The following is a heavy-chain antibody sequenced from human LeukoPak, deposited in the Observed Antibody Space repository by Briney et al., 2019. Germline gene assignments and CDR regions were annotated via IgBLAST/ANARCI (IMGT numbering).Heavy chain of an antibody. CDR1: GFTFSSYA. CDR2: ISGSGGST. Sequence: GGAMRLSCAASGFTFSSYAMSWVRQAPGKGLEWVSAISGSGGSTYYADSVKGRFTISRDNSKNTLYLQMNSLRAEDTAVYYCAKSGRIAARPYFDYWGQGTLVTVSS. D-gene: IGHD6-6*01. V-gene: IGHV3-23*01. CDR3: AKSGRIAARPYFDY. J-gene: IGHJ4*02.